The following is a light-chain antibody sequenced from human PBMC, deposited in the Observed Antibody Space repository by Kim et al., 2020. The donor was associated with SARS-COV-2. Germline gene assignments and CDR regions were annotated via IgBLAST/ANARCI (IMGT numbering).Light chain of an antibody. Sequence: QSVLTQPASVSGSLGQSITISCTGTSSDVGGYNSVSWYQQHPDRAPKLMICDVSNRPSGVSHRFSGSKSGNTASLTISGLQAEDEADYYCSSFTSSNTLVFGTGTKVTVL. CDR2: DVS. CDR1: SSDVGGYNS. J-gene: IGLJ1*01. V-gene: IGLV2-14*03. CDR3: SSFTSSNTLV.